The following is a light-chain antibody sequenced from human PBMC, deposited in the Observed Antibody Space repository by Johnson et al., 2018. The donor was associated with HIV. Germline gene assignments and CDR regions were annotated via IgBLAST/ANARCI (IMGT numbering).Light chain of an antibody. J-gene: IGLJ1*01. CDR1: SSNIGNNY. CDR2: ANN. V-gene: IGLV1-51*01. Sequence: QPVLTQPPSVSAAPGQKVSISCSGSSSNIGNNYVSWYQQLPGTAPKLLIYANNKRPSGIPDRFSGSQSATSATLGLTGLQPGDEADYYCGTWESSLRAGYVCGTGTKVTVL. CDR3: GTWESSLRAGYV.